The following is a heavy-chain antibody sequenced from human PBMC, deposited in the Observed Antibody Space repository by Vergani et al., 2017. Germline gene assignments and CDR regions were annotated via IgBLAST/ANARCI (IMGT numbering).Heavy chain of an antibody. D-gene: IGHD4-17*01. J-gene: IGHJ5*02. CDR2: IKQDGSEK. CDR3: ARGDYGDYVRFDP. CDR1: GFTFSSYW. Sequence: EVQLLESGGGLVQPGGSLRLSCAASGFTFSSYWLSWVRQAPGKGLEWVANIKQDGSEKYYVDSVKGRFTISRDNAKNSLYLQMNSLRAEDTAVYYCARGDYGDYVRFDPWGQGTLVTVSS. V-gene: IGHV3-7*03.